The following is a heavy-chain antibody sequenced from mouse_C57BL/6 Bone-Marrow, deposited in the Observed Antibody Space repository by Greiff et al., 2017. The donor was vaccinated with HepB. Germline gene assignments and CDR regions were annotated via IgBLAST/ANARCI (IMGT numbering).Heavy chain of an antibody. CDR2: IDPSDSAT. CDR3: ARSRWLLLPWFAY. CDR1: GYTFTSYW. D-gene: IGHD2-3*01. J-gene: IGHJ3*01. Sequence: QVQLQQPGAELVRPGSSVKLSCKASGYTFTSYWMHWVKQRPIQGLEWIGNIDPSDSATHYNQKFKDKATLTVDKSSSTAYMLLSSLTAADSAVYFCARSRWLLLPWFAYWGQGTLVTVSA. V-gene: IGHV1-52*01.